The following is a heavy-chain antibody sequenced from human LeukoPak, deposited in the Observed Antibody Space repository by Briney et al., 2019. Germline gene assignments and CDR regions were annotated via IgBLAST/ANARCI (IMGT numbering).Heavy chain of an antibody. CDR1: GGPISGSNYY. D-gene: IGHD1-26*01. J-gene: IGHJ5*02. CDR2: IYHTGST. CDR3: ARGREPASNWFDP. V-gene: IGHV4-39*01. Sequence: PSETLSLTCTVSGGPISGSNYYWGWIRQTPGKGLEWFGSIYHTGSTYYNPSLKSRVTISLDTSKNQFSLTLSSVTAADTAVYYCARGREPASNWFDPWGQGTLVTVSS.